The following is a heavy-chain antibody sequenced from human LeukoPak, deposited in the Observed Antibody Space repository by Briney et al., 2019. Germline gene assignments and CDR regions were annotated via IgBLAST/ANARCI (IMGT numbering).Heavy chain of an antibody. CDR2: ISSSSSYI. CDR3: AKPTLEDVIDAFDI. J-gene: IGHJ3*02. Sequence: KSGGSLRLSCAASGFTFSSYSMNWVRQAPGKGLEWVSSISSSSSYIYYADSVKGRLTISRDNAKNSLYLQMNSLRVEDTAVYYCAKPTLEDVIDAFDIWGQGTMVTVSS. D-gene: IGHD1-14*01. V-gene: IGHV3-21*01. CDR1: GFTFSSYS.